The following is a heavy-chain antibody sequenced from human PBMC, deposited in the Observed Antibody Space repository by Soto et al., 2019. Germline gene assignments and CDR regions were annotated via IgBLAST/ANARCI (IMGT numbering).Heavy chain of an antibody. CDR1: GGSIDRSNYY. Sequence: QLQLQESGPGLVKPSETLSLTCTVSGGSIDRSNYYWDWIRQPPGKGLEWIGTTYYNGNAYYNPSLKRRVTMSVDTSTNQFSLKLISVTAADTAVYYCARHFVAVVIKGWGYWGQGTLVTVSS. CDR2: TYYNGNA. CDR3: ARHFVAVVIKGWGY. D-gene: IGHD3-22*01. J-gene: IGHJ4*02. V-gene: IGHV4-39*01.